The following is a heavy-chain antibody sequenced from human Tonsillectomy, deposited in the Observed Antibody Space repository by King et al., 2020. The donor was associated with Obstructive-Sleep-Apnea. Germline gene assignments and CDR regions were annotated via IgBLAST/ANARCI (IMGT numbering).Heavy chain of an antibody. Sequence: QLVLSGAEVKKPGSSVKVSCKASGGTFSSYAISWVRQAPGQGLEWMGGIIPIFGTANYAQKFQGRVTITADESTSTAYMELSSLRSEDTAVYYCAKDLKNYYDSSGYFDYWGQGTLVAVSS. CDR2: IIPIFGTA. CDR3: AKDLKNYYDSSGYFDY. CDR1: GGTFSSYA. V-gene: IGHV1-69*01. J-gene: IGHJ4*02. D-gene: IGHD3-22*01.